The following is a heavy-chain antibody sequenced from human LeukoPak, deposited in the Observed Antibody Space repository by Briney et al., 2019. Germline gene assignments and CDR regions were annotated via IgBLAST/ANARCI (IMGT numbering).Heavy chain of an antibody. D-gene: IGHD2-2*02. CDR2: IKSKTDGGTT. CDR1: GFTFSNAW. Sequence: PGGSLRLSCAASGFTFSNAWMSWVRQATGKGLDWVGRIKSKTDGGTTDYAAHVKGRFTISRDDSKNTLYLQMNSLKTEDTAVYYCTTDHPNIPRRYFDYWGQGTLVTVSS. V-gene: IGHV3-15*01. J-gene: IGHJ4*02. CDR3: TTDHPNIPRRYFDY.